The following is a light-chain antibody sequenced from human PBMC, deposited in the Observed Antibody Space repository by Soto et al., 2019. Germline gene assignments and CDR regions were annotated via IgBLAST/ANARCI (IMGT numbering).Light chain of an antibody. J-gene: IGKJ5*01. V-gene: IGKV3-20*01. CDR2: GVS. CDR1: QSVSSSY. Sequence: QGTLSLSPAETARLLGAASQSVSSSYLAWYQQKPGQAPRLLIYGVSSRASGIPDRFFGSGSGTDFTLTINSLEPEDFAAYYCQQYANSPITFGQGTRLE. CDR3: QQYANSPIT.